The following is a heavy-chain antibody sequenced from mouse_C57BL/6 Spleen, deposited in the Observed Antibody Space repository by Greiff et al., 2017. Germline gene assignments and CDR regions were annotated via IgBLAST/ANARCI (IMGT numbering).Heavy chain of an antibody. CDR3: ARQIYYGNFYFDY. CDR2: IDPSDSYT. CDR1: GYTFTSYW. Sequence: QVQLQQPGAELVMPGASVKLSCKASGYTFTSYWMHWVKQRPGQGLEWIGEIDPSDSYTNYNQKFKGKSTLTVDKSSSTAYMQLSSLTSEDSAVYYCARQIYYGNFYFDYWGQGTTLTVSS. J-gene: IGHJ2*01. V-gene: IGHV1-69*01. D-gene: IGHD2-1*01.